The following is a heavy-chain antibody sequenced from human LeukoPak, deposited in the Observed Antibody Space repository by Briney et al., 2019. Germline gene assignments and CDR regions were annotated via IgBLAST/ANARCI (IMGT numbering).Heavy chain of an antibody. CDR1: GGTFSSYA. J-gene: IGHJ4*02. CDR3: ARGSIQLWLNFDY. Sequence: ASVKVSCKASGGTFSSYAISWVRQAPGQGLEWMGGIIPILGTANYAEKFQGRVTITTDESTSTAYMELSSLRSEDTAVYYCARGSIQLWLNFDYWGQGTLVTVSS. CDR2: IIPILGTA. V-gene: IGHV1-69*05. D-gene: IGHD5-18*01.